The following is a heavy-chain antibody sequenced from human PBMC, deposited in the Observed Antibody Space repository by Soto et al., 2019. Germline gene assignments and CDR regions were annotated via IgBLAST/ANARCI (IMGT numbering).Heavy chain of an antibody. D-gene: IGHD2-21*02. CDR1: GFSFTTYA. Sequence: EVQLVESGGDLVQPGGSLRLSCSASGFSFTTYAMHWVRQAPGKGLDYVSAISSNGRTTYYADSVTDRFTISRDNSKNTRFLQMSRRRTEDTAVYYCVKGGGTAPALGGGACDIWGQGTRVTVSS. CDR3: VKGGGTAPALGGGACDI. J-gene: IGHJ3*02. V-gene: IGHV3-64D*08. CDR2: ISSNGRTT.